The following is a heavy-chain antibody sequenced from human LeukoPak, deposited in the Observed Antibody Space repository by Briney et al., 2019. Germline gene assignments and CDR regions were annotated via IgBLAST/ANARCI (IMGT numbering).Heavy chain of an antibody. V-gene: IGHV3-30-3*01. CDR1: GFTFSSYA. J-gene: IGHJ4*02. CDR3: ARRDNYDY. Sequence: GGSLRLSCAASGFTFSSYAMSWVRQAPGKGLEWVAVISYDGSNKYYADSVKGRFTISRDNSKNTLYLQMNSLRAEDTAVYYCARRDNYDYWGQGTLVTVSS. CDR2: ISYDGSNK. D-gene: IGHD2-15*01.